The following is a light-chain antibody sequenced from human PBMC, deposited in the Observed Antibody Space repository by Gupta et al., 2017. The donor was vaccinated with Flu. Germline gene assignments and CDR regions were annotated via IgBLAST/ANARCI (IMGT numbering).Light chain of an antibody. V-gene: IGKV3-20*01. CDR1: QSLSSTY. Sequence: ERVTLSCRASQSLSSTYVAWYQPKPGQSPKLLIFGASSRATGTPDRFSGGGSGTDFTLTISRLEPEDFAVYYCQQYALSPKTFGQGTKVEV. J-gene: IGKJ1*01. CDR3: QQYALSPKT. CDR2: GAS.